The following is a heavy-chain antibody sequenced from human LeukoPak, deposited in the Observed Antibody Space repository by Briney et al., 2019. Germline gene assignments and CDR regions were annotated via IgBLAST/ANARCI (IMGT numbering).Heavy chain of an antibody. CDR2: IYYSGST. V-gene: IGHV4-59*01. CDR3: ARSSKDDYGDYGLDY. CDR1: VGSISSYY. D-gene: IGHD4-17*01. J-gene: IGHJ4*02. Sequence: SGTLSLTCTVSVGSISSYYWNWIRQSPGKGLEWIGYIYYSGSTNYNPSLKSRVTISVDTSKNQFSLKLSSVPAADTAVYYCARSSKDDYGDYGLDYWGQGTLVTVSS.